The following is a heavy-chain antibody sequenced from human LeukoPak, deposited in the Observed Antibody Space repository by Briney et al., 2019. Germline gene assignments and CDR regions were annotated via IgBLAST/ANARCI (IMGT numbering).Heavy chain of an antibody. CDR3: ARGSGSNSPRYLKGDF. Sequence: ASVKVSCKASGYNLTAYHMHWVRQAPGQGLEWLGWINPDTGTTSLAQKFQGRVTLTRDTAISTVSIEVTRLTSDDTAIYYCARGSGSNSPRYLKGDFWGQGTLLTVSS. V-gene: IGHV1-2*02. D-gene: IGHD3-10*01. J-gene: IGHJ4*02. CDR1: GYNLTAYH. CDR2: INPDTGTT.